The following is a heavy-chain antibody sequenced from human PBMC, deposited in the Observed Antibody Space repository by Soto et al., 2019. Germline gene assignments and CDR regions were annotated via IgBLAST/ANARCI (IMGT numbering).Heavy chain of an antibody. V-gene: IGHV3-33*01. J-gene: IGHJ6*03. Sequence: PAGSTKLSSAASGFTFSSYGMHWVRQAPGKGLEWVAVICYDGSNKYYADSVKGRFTISRDNSKNTLYLQMNSLRAEDTAVYYCARSSAFGVVITPYYYYYMDVWGKGTTVTVSS. CDR3: ARSSAFGVVITPYYYYYMDV. CDR2: ICYDGSNK. CDR1: GFTFSSYG. D-gene: IGHD3-3*01.